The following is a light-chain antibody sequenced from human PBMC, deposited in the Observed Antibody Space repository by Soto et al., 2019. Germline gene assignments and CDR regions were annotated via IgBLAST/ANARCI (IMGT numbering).Light chain of an antibody. Sequence: QSVLTQPPSVSAAPGQKVTIFCSGSSSNIGNNYVFWYQQLPGTAPKLLIYDNDKRPSGIPDRFSGSKSGTSATLGITGLQTGDEADYYCATWDSSLSAGVFGGGTQLTVL. J-gene: IGLJ2*01. CDR2: DND. V-gene: IGLV1-51*01. CDR3: ATWDSSLSAGV. CDR1: SSNIGNNY.